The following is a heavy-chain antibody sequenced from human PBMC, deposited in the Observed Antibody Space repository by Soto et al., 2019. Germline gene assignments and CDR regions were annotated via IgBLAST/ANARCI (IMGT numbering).Heavy chain of an antibody. CDR1: GYTFTGYY. D-gene: IGHD6-13*01. CDR3: ARGLRGFLRSSSWRHDYSYGMDV. J-gene: IGHJ6*02. V-gene: IGHV1-2*04. CDR2: INPNSGGT. Sequence: QVQLVQSGAAVKKPGASVKVSCKASGYTFTGYYMHWGRQAPGQGLEWMGWINPNSGGTNYAQTFQGWVTMTMDTSISTAYMELSRLRSDDTAVYYCARGLRGFLRSSSWRHDYSYGMDVWGQGTTVTVSS.